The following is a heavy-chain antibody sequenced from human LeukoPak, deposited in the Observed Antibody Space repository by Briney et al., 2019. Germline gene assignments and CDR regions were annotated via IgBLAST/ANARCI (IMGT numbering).Heavy chain of an antibody. J-gene: IGHJ4*02. V-gene: IGHV3-30*02. CDR2: LRYDGANK. Sequence: GGSLRLSCAASGFTFNTYGMHWVRRAPGKGPEWVAFLRYDGANKLYADSVKGRFTISRDNSKNTLHLQMNSLRPEDTAVYYCARSLDTAMGGECGYWGQGTLVTVSS. CDR3: ARSLDTAMGGECGY. CDR1: GFTFNTYG. D-gene: IGHD5-18*01.